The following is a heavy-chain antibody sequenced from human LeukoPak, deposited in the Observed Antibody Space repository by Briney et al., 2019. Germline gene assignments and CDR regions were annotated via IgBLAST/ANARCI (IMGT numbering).Heavy chain of an antibody. CDR3: AKDGTTSTYYYFDY. V-gene: IGHV3-30*02. CDR2: IRYDGSNK. CDR1: GFTFSNYG. Sequence: GGSLRLSCAASGFTFSNYGMHWVRQAPGKGLEWVAFIRYDGSNKCYADSVKGRFTISRDNSKNTLYLQMSSLRAEDTAVYYCAKDGTTSTYYYFDYWGQGTLVTVSS. D-gene: IGHD2/OR15-2a*01. J-gene: IGHJ4*02.